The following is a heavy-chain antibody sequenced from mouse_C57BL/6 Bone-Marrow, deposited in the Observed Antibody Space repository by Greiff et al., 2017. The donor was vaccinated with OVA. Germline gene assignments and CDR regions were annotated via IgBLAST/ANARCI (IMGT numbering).Heavy chain of an antibody. V-gene: IGHV6-6*01. Sequence: EVQLQESGGGLVQPGGSMKLSCAASGFTFSDAWMDWVRLSPEKGLEWVAEIRNKANNHATYYAESVKGRFTISRDDSKSSVYLQMNSLRAEDTGIYYCTRPYVLYYYAMDYWGQGTSVTVSS. D-gene: IGHD6-5*01. CDR3: TRPYVLYYYAMDY. CDR2: IRNKANNHAT. J-gene: IGHJ4*01. CDR1: GFTFSDAW.